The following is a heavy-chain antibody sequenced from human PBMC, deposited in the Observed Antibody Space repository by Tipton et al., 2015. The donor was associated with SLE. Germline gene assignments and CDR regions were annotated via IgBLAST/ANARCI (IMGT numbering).Heavy chain of an antibody. CDR1: GGSVSSGSYY. Sequence: SLRLSCTVSGGSVSSGSYYWSWVRQAPGKGLEWVSVIYSGGSTYYADSVKGRFTISRDNSKNTLYLQMNSLRAEDTAVYYCARGPWFGAKVDYWGQGTLVTVSS. CDR3: ARGPWFGAKVDY. V-gene: IGHV3-53*01. J-gene: IGHJ4*02. D-gene: IGHD3-10*01. CDR2: IYSGGST.